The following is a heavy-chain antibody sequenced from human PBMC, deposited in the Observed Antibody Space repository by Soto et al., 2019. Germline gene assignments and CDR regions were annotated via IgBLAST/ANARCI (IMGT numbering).Heavy chain of an antibody. J-gene: IGHJ4*02. V-gene: IGHV3-21*01. CDR3: APSPPGGIGNDY. CDR2: ISSSSSYI. CDR1: GFTFSSYS. D-gene: IGHD3-16*01. Sequence: GGSLRLSCAASGFTFSSYSMNWVRQAPGKGLEWVSSISSSSSYIYYADSVKGRFTISGDNAKNSLYLQMNSLRAEDTAVYYCAPSPPGGIGNDYWGQGTLVTVSS.